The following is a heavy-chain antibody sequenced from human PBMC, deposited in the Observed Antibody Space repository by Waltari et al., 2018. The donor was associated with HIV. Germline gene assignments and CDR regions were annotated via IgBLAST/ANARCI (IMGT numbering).Heavy chain of an antibody. Sequence: EVQLLESGGGLVQPGGSLRLSCAASGFTFSSYAMSWVRQAPGKGLEWVSAISGSGGSTYYADSVKGRFTISRDNSKNTLYLQMNSLRAEDTAVYYCAKDSIFGPVYYYYYGMDVWGQGTTVTVSS. J-gene: IGHJ6*02. V-gene: IGHV3-23*01. D-gene: IGHD3-3*01. CDR3: AKDSIFGPVYYYYYGMDV. CDR1: GFTFSSYA. CDR2: ISGSGGST.